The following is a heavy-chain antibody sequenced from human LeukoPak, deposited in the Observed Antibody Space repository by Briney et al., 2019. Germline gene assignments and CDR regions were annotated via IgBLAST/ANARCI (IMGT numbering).Heavy chain of an antibody. D-gene: IGHD6-19*01. V-gene: IGHV1-18*01. CDR2: ISAYNGNT. CDR3: AREYSSGWYYLFDY. Sequence: GASVKVSCKASGYTFTSYGINWVRQAPGQGLEWMGWISAYNGNTNYAQNLQGRVTMTTDTSTSTAYLELRSLRSEDTAVYYCAREYSSGWYYLFDYWGQGTLVTVSS. CDR1: GYTFTSYG. J-gene: IGHJ4*02.